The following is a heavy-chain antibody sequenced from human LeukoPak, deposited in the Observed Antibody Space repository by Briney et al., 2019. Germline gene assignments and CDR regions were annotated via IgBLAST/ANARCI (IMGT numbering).Heavy chain of an antibody. CDR3: ARDRAVTPGRIDY. D-gene: IGHD4-17*01. V-gene: IGHV4-31*03. CDR1: GGSISSGGYY. Sequence: SETLSLTCTVSGGSISSGGYYWSWIRQHPGKGLEWIGYIYYSGSTYYNPSLKSRVTISVDTSKSQFSLKLSSVTAADTAVYYCARDRAVTPGRIDYWGQGTLVTVSS. CDR2: IYYSGST. J-gene: IGHJ4*02.